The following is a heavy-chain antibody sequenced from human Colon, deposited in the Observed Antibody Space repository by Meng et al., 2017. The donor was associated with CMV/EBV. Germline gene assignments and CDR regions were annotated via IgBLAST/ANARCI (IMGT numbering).Heavy chain of an antibody. CDR1: DDSISSSNYY. J-gene: IGHJ4*02. CDR2: IYWSGVT. Sequence: SETLSLTCTVSDDSISSSNYYWGWIRQPPGKGLEWIGTIYWSGVTSYNPPLKSRVTISVDTSKNQFSLRLNSVTAADSAVYYCARRVSGSSFRDYWGQGTLVTVSS. CDR3: ARRVSGSSFRDY. D-gene: IGHD3-10*01. V-gene: IGHV4-39*07.